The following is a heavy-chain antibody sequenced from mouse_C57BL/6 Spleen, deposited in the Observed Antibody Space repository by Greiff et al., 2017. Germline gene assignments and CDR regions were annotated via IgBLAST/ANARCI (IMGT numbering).Heavy chain of an antibody. CDR2: IDPSDSYT. V-gene: IGHV1-69*01. Sequence: QVQLQQPGAELVMPGASVKLSCKASGYTFTSYWMHWVKQRPGQGLEWIGEIDPSDSYTNYNQKFKGKSTLTVDKSSSTAYMQLSSLTSEDSAVYYCARRGVREPFDYWGQGTTLTVSS. J-gene: IGHJ2*01. CDR3: ARRGVREPFDY. CDR1: GYTFTSYW. D-gene: IGHD2-14*01.